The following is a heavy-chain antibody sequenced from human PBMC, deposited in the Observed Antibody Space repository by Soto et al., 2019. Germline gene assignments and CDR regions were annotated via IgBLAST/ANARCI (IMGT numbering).Heavy chain of an antibody. Sequence: QLQLQESGPGLVRPSETLSLTCTVSGGSFSDGRFYWGWIRQSPGKGLEWIGSLYRDGSADYNPSRQRPVTISAERSTNQFSLTLPSVTAADTALYYWGMCETSADATWGRGPLFPVSS. CDR3: GMCETSADAT. V-gene: IGHV4-39*01. CDR2: LYRDGSA. CDR1: GGSFSDGRFY. D-gene: IGHD6-25*01. J-gene: IGHJ5*02.